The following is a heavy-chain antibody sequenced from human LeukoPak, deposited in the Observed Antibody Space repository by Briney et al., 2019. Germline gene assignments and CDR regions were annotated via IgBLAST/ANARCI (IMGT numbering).Heavy chain of an antibody. D-gene: IGHD3-22*01. Sequence: KVSCKASGYTFTGYYMHWVRQASGKGLEWVGRIRSKANSYATAYAASVKGRFTISRDDSKNTAYLQMNSPKTEDTAVYYCTRDSSVSPPSRGWFDPWGQGTLVTVSS. CDR1: GYTFTGYY. CDR3: TRDSSVSPPSRGWFDP. J-gene: IGHJ5*02. CDR2: IRSKANSYAT. V-gene: IGHV3-73*01.